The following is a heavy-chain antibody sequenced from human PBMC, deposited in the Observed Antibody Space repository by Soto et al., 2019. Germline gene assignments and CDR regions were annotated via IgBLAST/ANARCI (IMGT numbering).Heavy chain of an antibody. CDR1: GFTVSSNY. Sequence: EVQLVESGGGLVQPGGSLRLSCAASGFTVSSNYMSWVRQAPGKGLEWVSVIYSGGSTYYAGSVKGRFNISRDNSKNTLYLQMNSLRGEDTAVYYCARDRIAVAGNPEYFQHWGQGTLVTVSS. V-gene: IGHV3-66*01. J-gene: IGHJ1*01. CDR3: ARDRIAVAGNPEYFQH. CDR2: IYSGGST. D-gene: IGHD6-19*01.